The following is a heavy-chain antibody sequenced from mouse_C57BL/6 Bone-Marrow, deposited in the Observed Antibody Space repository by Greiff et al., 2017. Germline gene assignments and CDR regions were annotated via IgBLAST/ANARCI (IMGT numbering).Heavy chain of an antibody. CDR3: ARSRRTVYAMDV. CDR1: GFTFRSYA. J-gene: IGHJ4*01. V-gene: IGHV5-4*03. D-gene: IGHD1-1*01. CDR2: ISGGGSYT. Sequence: EVNLVESGGGLVKPGGSLKLSCAASGFTFRSYAMSWVRQTPEKRLEWVATISGGGSYTYYPDNVEGRFTISRDNAKNNLYLQMSHLKSEDTAMYYCARSRRTVYAMDVWDRGTSVTVSS.